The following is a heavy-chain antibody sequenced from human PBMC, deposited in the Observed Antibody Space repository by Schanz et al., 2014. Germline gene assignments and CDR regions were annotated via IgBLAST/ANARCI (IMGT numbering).Heavy chain of an antibody. V-gene: IGHV3-33*08. J-gene: IGHJ4*02. D-gene: IGHD2-21*01. Sequence: VQLVESGGGVVQPGRSRRLSCDASGFTFSSYGMHWVRQAPGKGLEWVAVIRYDGRNKNFVESVKGRFTISRDNSNNTVYLQMNTLRAEDTAVYYCAREDCSATSCYFRYWGQGTLVTVSS. CDR1: GFTFSSYG. CDR3: AREDCSATSCYFRY. CDR2: IRYDGRNK.